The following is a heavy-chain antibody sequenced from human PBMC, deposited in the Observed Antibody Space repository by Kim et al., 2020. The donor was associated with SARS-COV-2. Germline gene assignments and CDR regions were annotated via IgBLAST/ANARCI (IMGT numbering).Heavy chain of an antibody. V-gene: IGHV5-51*01. CDR2: VHLGMSET. CDR1: GDSLINDW. J-gene: IGHJ4*02. D-gene: IGHD1-26*01. CDR3: ARQWEQYYDY. Sequence: GESLKISCKGSGDSLINDWIGWVRQMPGKGLEWMGIVHLGMSETRYSPSFQGQVTFSVDKSINTAYVQWTSLKASDTAMYYCARQWEQYYDYWGQGTMVTVSS.